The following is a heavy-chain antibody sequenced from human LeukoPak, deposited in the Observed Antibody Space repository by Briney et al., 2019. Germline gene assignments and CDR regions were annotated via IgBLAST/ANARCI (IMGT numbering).Heavy chain of an antibody. Sequence: SETLSLTCTVSGGSISSSSYYWGWIRQPPGKGLEWIGSIYYSGSTYYNPSLKSRVTISVDTSKNQFSLKLSSVTAADTAVYYCARASETDDYSSWFDPWGQGTLVTVSS. CDR2: IYYSGST. CDR1: GGSISSSSYY. D-gene: IGHD4-11*01. J-gene: IGHJ5*02. CDR3: ARASETDDYSSWFDP. V-gene: IGHV4-39*07.